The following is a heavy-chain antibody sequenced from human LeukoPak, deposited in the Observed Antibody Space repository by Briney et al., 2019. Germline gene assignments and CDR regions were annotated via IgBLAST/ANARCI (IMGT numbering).Heavy chain of an antibody. D-gene: IGHD3-22*01. CDR3: ARVIRYYYDSSSFYQYFDF. V-gene: IGHV4-59*01. Sequence: SETLSLTCTVSGGSISSYYWSWIRQPLGKGLEWIAYIYYSGSTNYNPSLKSRVSISVDTSKNQFSLKLSSVTAEDTAVYYCARVIRYYYDSSSFYQYFDFWGQGTLVTVSS. CDR2: IYYSGST. J-gene: IGHJ4*01. CDR1: GGSISSYY.